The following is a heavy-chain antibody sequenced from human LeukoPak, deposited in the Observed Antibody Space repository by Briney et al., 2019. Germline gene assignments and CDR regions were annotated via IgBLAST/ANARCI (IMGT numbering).Heavy chain of an antibody. V-gene: IGHV1-18*01. CDR1: GYTFTSYG. CDR2: ISAYNGNT. D-gene: IGHD3-22*01. CDR3: ARELYDSCGYWGFDP. Sequence: GASVKVSCKASGYTFTSYGISWVRQAPGQGLEWMGWISAYNGNTNYAQKLQGRVTMTTDTSTSTAYMELRSLRSDDTAVYYCARELYDSCGYWGFDPWGQGTLVTVSS. J-gene: IGHJ5*02.